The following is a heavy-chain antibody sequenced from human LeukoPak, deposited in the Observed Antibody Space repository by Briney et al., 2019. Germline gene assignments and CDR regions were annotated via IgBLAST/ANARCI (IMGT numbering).Heavy chain of an antibody. CDR2: ISYDGSNK. V-gene: IGHV3-30*18. D-gene: IGHD4-17*01. J-gene: IGHJ5*02. Sequence: GRSLRLSCAASGFTFSSYGMHWVRQAPGKGLEWVAVISYDGSNKYYADSVKGRFTISRDNSKNTLYLQMNSLRAEDTAVYYCAKDPQATVTTGWFDPWGQGTLVTVSS. CDR1: GFTFSSYG. CDR3: AKDPQATVTTGWFDP.